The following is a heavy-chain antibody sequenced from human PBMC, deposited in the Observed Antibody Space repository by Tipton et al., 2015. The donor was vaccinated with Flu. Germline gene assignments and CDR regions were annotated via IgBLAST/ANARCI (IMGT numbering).Heavy chain of an antibody. V-gene: IGHV3-66*02. J-gene: IGHJ4*02. Sequence: GSLRLSCAASGFPITNNYMSWVRQAPGKGLEWVSVIYSGGRTYYTDSVRGRFTISRDISKNTLYLQMNSLRPEDTAIYYCVRSGYSYGYVDYWGQGTLVTVSS. CDR1: GFPITNNY. D-gene: IGHD5-18*01. CDR2: IYSGGRT. CDR3: VRSGYSYGYVDY.